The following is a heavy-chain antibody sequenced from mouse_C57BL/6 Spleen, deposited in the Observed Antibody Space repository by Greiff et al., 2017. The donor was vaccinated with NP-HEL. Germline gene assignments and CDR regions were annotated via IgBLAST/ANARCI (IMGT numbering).Heavy chain of an antibody. V-gene: IGHV2-2*01. CDR1: GFSLTSYG. CDR3: ARKRHYGSSYGHFGV. D-gene: IGHD1-1*01. CDR2: IWSGGST. Sequence: VKLQQSGPGLVQPSQSLSITCTVSGFSLTSYGVHWVRQSPGKGLEWLGVIWSGGSTDYNAAFISRLSISKDNSKSQVFFKMNSLQADDTAIYFCARKRHYGSSYGHFGVGGRGTTVTVSS. J-gene: IGHJ1*03.